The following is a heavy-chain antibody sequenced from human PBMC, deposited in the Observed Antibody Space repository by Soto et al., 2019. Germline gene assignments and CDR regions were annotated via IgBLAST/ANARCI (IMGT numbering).Heavy chain of an antibody. CDR1: GGTFSSYA. V-gene: IGHV1-69*01. Sequence: QVQLVQSGAEVKKPGSSVKVSCKASGGTFSSYAIIWVRQAPGQGLEWMGGIIPIFGTANYAQKFQGRVTITADESTSTAYMELSSLRSEDTAVYYCARGGAVAGNYYYYYGMDVWGQGTTVTVSS. CDR2: IIPIFGTA. D-gene: IGHD6-19*01. J-gene: IGHJ6*02. CDR3: ARGGAVAGNYYYYYGMDV.